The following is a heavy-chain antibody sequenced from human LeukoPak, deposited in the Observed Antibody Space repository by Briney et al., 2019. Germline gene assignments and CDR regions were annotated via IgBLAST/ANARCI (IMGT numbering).Heavy chain of an antibody. CDR1: GYTFTGYY. CDR2: INPNSDGT. J-gene: IGHJ4*02. V-gene: IGHV1-2*02. D-gene: IGHD4-23*01. CDR3: ARDPGDYGGNRFDY. Sequence: GASVEVSCKASGYTFTGYYLHWVRQAPGQGLEWMGWINPNSDGTNYAQKFQGRVTMTRDTSISTAYMELSRLRSDDTAVYYCARDPGDYGGNRFDYWGQGTLVTISS.